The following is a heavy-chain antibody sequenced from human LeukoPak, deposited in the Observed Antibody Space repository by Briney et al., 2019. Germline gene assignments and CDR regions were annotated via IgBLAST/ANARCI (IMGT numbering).Heavy chain of an antibody. CDR3: ARGAGDSSGYSLRY. V-gene: IGHV3-43*01. CDR2: ISWDGGST. Sequence: GGSLRLSCAASGFTFDDYTMHWVRQAPWKGLEWVSLISWDGGSTYYADSVKGRFTISRDNSKNTLYLQMNSLRAEDTAVYYCARGAGDSSGYSLRYWGQGTLVTVSS. CDR1: GFTFDDYT. D-gene: IGHD3-22*01. J-gene: IGHJ4*02.